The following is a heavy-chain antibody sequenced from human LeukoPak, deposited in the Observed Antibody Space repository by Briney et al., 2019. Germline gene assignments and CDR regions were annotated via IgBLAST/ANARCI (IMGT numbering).Heavy chain of an antibody. CDR3: ARDDCGDTCYPGGY. V-gene: IGHV1-3*04. Sequence: ASVKVSCKASGYIITKYVVHWVRQAPGQRPERMGWIKTGNGDTKYSQNFQDRLTITRDTSASTVYMELSSLTSEDTALYYCARDDCGDTCYPGGYWGQGTLVTVSS. D-gene: IGHD2-21*01. CDR1: GYIITKYV. J-gene: IGHJ4*02. CDR2: IKTGNGDT.